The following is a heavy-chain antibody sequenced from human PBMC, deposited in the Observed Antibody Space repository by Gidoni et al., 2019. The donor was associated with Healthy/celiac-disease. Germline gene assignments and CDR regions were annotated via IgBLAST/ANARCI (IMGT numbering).Heavy chain of an antibody. CDR3: AREWGCSGGSCYEGSYDAFDI. V-gene: IGHV3-74*01. J-gene: IGHJ3*02. D-gene: IGHD2-15*01. CDR2: INSDGSST. Sequence: EVQLVESGGGLVQPGWSLRLSCAASAFTFSSYWMHWVRQAPGKGLVWVSRINSDGSSTSYADSVKGRFTISRDNAKNTLYLQMNSLRAEDTAVYYCAREWGCSGGSCYEGSYDAFDIWGQGTMVTVSS. CDR1: AFTFSSYW.